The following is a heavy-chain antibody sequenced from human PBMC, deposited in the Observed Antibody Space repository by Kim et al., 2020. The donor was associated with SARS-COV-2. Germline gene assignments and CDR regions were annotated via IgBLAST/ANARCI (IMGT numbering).Heavy chain of an antibody. Sequence: ASVKVSCKASGYTFTSYDINWVRQATGQGLEWMGWMNPNSGNTGYAQKFQGRVTMTRNTSINTAYMELSSLRSEDTAVYYCARAIAAAGTFDLWGRGTLVTVSS. CDR2: MNPNSGNT. D-gene: IGHD6-13*01. V-gene: IGHV1-8*01. J-gene: IGHJ2*01. CDR1: GYTFTSYD. CDR3: ARAIAAAGTFDL.